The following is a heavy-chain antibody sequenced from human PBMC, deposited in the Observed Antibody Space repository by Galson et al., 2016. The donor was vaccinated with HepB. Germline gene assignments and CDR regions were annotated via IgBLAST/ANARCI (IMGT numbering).Heavy chain of an antibody. CDR1: GFSLTTSGVG. V-gene: IGHV2-5*01. CDR2: IYWNDHE. D-gene: IGHD2-2*01. J-gene: IGHJ3*01. CDR3: SHTSSVPNAFDV. Sequence: PALVKPTQTLTLTCTFSGFSLTTSGVGVGWIRQPPGKALEWLALIYWNDHERYSPSLKSRLTVTKDTSKNRVVLTMTNMDPVDTATYFCSHTSSVPNAFDVWGQRTMVTVSS.